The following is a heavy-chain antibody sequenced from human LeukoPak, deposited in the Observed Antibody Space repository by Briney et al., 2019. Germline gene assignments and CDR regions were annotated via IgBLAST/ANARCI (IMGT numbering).Heavy chain of an antibody. CDR2: ISPTGDII. CDR3: ARHDCTNGVCHLYYFDY. Sequence: GGSLRLPCAASGFTFGVYYMTWIRQAPGRGLEPLSFISPTGDIIKYVDSVKGRFTISRDNAKSSMYLEMNSLRAEDTAVYYCARHDCTNGVCHLYYFDYWGQGTLVTVSS. CDR1: GFTFGVYY. D-gene: IGHD2-8*01. J-gene: IGHJ4*02. V-gene: IGHV3-11*04.